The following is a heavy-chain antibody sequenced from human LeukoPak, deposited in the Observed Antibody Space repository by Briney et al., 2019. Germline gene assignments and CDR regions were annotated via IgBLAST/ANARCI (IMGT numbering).Heavy chain of an antibody. CDR1: GGSFSGYH. CDR2: ITHSGNT. J-gene: IGHJ4*02. D-gene: IGHD5-12*01. CDR3: ARGTDMTPISGYYSFVY. Sequence: SETLSLTCAVYGGSFSGYHWSWIRQPPGKGLEWLGEITHSGNTNYNPSLKSRVTMSVDTSNHRFSLKVTSVTAADTAVYYCARGTDMTPISGYYSFVYWGQGTLVSVSS. V-gene: IGHV4-34*01.